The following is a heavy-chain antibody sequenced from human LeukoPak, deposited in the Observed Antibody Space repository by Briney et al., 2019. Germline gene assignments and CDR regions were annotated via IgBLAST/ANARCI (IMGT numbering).Heavy chain of an antibody. CDR1: GFTFSLYA. V-gene: IGHV3-64D*06. CDR3: AYRSGYYH. CDR2: ITSNGGST. J-gene: IGHJ1*01. Sequence: GGSLRLSCLASGFTFSLYAMHWVRQAPGRGLEYVSAITSNGGSTYYADSVKGRFTISRDNSKNTLYLHMSTLRPEDTAVYYCAYRSGYYHWGQGTLVTVSS. D-gene: IGHD3-22*01.